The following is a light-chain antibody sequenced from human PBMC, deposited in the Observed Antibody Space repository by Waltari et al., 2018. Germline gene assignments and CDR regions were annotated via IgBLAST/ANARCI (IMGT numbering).Light chain of an antibody. Sequence: EIVLTQSPGPLSLSPGESATLSCRASQSISKYLAWYQQKPGQAPRLLIYHASSRAAGIPDRFSGSGSGTDFSLSISRLEPEDFAVYYCQHYESLPVTFGQGTKVEIK. V-gene: IGKV3-20*01. CDR2: HAS. CDR1: QSISKY. J-gene: IGKJ1*01. CDR3: QHYESLPVT.